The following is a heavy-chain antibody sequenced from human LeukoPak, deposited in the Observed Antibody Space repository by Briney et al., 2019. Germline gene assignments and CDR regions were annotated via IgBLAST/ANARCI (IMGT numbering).Heavy chain of an antibody. CDR1: GYAFTGYY. D-gene: IGHD3-22*01. Sequence: GASVKVSCKASGYAFTGYYMHWVRQAPGQGLEWMGRINPNSGGTNYAQKFQGRVTMTRDTSISTAYMELSRLRSDDTAVYYCARVFGYYYDSSGYYYFDYWGQGTLVTVSS. V-gene: IGHV1-2*06. CDR2: INPNSGGT. J-gene: IGHJ4*02. CDR3: ARVFGYYYDSSGYYYFDY.